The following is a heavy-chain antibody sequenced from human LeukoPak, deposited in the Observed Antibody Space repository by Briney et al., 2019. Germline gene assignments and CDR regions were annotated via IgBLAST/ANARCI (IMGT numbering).Heavy chain of an antibody. CDR1: GFTFSDHY. D-gene: IGHD3-16*01. J-gene: IGHJ4*02. Sequence: AGGSLRLSCAASGFTFSDHYMDWVRQAPGKGLEWVGRTRNKANSYTTEYAASVKGRFTISRDDSKNSLYLQMNSLKTEDTAVYYCARENRKAYYDYVRGSFFDYWGQGTLVTVSS. V-gene: IGHV3-72*01. CDR3: ARENRKAYYDYVRGSFFDY. CDR2: TRNKANSYTT.